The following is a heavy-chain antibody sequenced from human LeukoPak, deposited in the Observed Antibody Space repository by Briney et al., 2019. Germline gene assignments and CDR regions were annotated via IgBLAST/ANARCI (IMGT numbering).Heavy chain of an antibody. J-gene: IGHJ4*02. V-gene: IGHV4-34*01. CDR3: ARGSGLERKDYYYGSGSYSYRDYFDY. D-gene: IGHD3-10*01. CDR1: GGSFSGYY. CDR2: INHSGST. Sequence: PSETLSLTCAVYGGSFSGYYWSWIRQPPGKGLEWIGEINHSGSTNYNPSPKSRVTISVDTSKNQFSLKLSSVTAADTAVYYCARGSGLERKDYYYGSGSYSYRDYFDYWGQGTLVTVSS.